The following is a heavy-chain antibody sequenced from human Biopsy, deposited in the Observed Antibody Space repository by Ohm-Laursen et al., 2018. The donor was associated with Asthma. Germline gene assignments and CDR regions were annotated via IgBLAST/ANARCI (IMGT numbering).Heavy chain of an antibody. CDR3: ARKAGSCISRTCYSLDF. CDR2: INSVFGTT. CDR1: GGTFNTYV. D-gene: IGHD2-2*01. V-gene: IGHV1-69*13. J-gene: IGHJ4*02. Sequence: ASVKVSCKSLGGTFNTYVIGWVRQAPGQGLEWMGGINSVFGTTTYPQKFQDRVTITANDSTSTVYMELSSLRSEDTAVYYCARKAGSCISRTCYSLDFWGQGTLVTVSS.